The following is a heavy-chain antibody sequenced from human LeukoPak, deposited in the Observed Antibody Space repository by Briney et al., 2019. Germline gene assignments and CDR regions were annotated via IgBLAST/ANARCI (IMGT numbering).Heavy chain of an antibody. CDR3: ARVYYDSSGYYYFGYYYYYMDV. V-gene: IGHV1-18*01. D-gene: IGHD3-22*01. J-gene: IGHJ6*03. CDR1: GYTFTSYG. CDR2: MSAYNGNT. Sequence: ASVKVSCKASGYTFTSYGISWVRQAPGQGHEGMGWMSAYNGNTNYAQKLQGRVTMTTDTYTSTAYMELRSLRSDDTAVYYCARVYYDSSGYYYFGYYYYYMDVWGKGTTVTVSS.